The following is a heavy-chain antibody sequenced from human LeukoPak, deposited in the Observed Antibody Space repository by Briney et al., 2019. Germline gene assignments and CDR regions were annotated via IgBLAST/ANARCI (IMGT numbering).Heavy chain of an antibody. Sequence: GSSVKVSCKASGYTFTSYYMHWVRQAPAQGLEWMVIINPSGGSTSYAQKFQGRVTMTRDTSTSTVYMEMSSLRSEDTAVYYCASNTAMVPLDYWGQGTLVTVSS. V-gene: IGHV1-46*01. CDR2: INPSGGST. CDR1: GYTFTSYY. J-gene: IGHJ4*02. CDR3: ASNTAMVPLDY. D-gene: IGHD5-18*01.